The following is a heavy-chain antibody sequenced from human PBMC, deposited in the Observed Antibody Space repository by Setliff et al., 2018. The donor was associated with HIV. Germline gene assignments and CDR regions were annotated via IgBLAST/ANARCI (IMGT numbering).Heavy chain of an antibody. V-gene: IGHV3-30*02. Sequence: GGSLRLSCATSGFTFSTYGMQWVRQAPGKGLEWVAFIRYDGSNQYYADSVKGRFTISRDNSKNTLYLQMNSLRAEDTAVYYCAKCGGVTCYSASWYFDYWGQGTLVTVSS. J-gene: IGHJ4*02. D-gene: IGHD2-15*01. CDR1: GFTFSTYG. CDR2: IRYDGSNQ. CDR3: AKCGGVTCYSASWYFDY.